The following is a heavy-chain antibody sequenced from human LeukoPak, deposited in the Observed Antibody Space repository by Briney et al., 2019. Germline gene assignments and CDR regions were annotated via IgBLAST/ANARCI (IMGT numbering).Heavy chain of an antibody. CDR3: AKDSWEAVAGTYWYFDL. J-gene: IGHJ2*01. CDR1: GFTVSNNY. Sequence: PGGSLRLSCAASGFTVSNNYMSWVRQAPGKGLEWVSAISGSGGSTYYADSVKGRFTISRDNSKNTLYLQMNSLRAEDTAVYYCAKDSWEAVAGTYWYFDLWGRGTLVTVSS. V-gene: IGHV3-23*01. CDR2: ISGSGGST. D-gene: IGHD6-19*01.